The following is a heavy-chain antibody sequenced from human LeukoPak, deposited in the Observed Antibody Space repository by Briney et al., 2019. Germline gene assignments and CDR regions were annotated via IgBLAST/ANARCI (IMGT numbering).Heavy chain of an antibody. D-gene: IGHD2-2*01. J-gene: IGHJ4*02. CDR1: GFTFSSYS. CDR2: ISSSSSYI. V-gene: IGHV3-21*01. Sequence: GGSLRLSCAASGFTFSSYSMNWVRQAPGKGLEWVSSISSSSSYIYYADSVKGRFTISRDNAKNSLYLQMNSLRAEDTAVYYCARGPNVGYCSSTSCYMYYFDYWGQGTLVTVSS. CDR3: ARGPNVGYCSSTSCYMYYFDY.